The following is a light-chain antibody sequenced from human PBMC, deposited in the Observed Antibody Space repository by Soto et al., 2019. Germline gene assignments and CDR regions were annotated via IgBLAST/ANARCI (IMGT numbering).Light chain of an antibody. CDR1: QSISSY. J-gene: IGKJ1*01. CDR2: GAY. V-gene: IGKV3-15*01. CDR3: NPYSPFRWKT. Sequence: EIVMTQSPATLSLSPGERSTLSCRASQSISSYLAWYQQKPGQAPRLLIYGAYTRATGIPARFSGSLSGTDFTLTISLLSSEDCGVDLWNPYSPFRWKTFGQGTKVDIK.